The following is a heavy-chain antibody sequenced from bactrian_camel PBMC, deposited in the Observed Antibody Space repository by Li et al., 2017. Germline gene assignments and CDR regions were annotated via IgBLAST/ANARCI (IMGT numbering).Heavy chain of an antibody. CDR1: GFIFSRYV. D-gene: IGHD6*01. CDR3: VSPASSWSMIAEFSY. CDR2: IATGSGNT. J-gene: IGHJ6*01. V-gene: IGHV3S40*01. Sequence: VQLVESGGGSALAGGSVRLSCSASGFIFSRYVMNWVRQAPGKEREGVARIATGSGNTYYADSVKGRFTVSRDNTNNTVNLMMSSLKPEDTAVYFCVSPASSWSMIAEFSYWGQGTQVTVS.